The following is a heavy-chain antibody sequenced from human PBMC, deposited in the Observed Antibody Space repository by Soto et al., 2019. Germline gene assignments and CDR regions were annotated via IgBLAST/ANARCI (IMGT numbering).Heavy chain of an antibody. D-gene: IGHD3-10*01. Sequence: PSETLSLTCAVSGYSISSGYYWCWIRQPPDKGLEWMGSICHIGGTYYNPSLKSRVTISVYTSKNQFSLKLSSVNAADTAVYYCATIRPRSFTMVRGVKITPNSVDYRGQGTLGTFSS. J-gene: IGHJ4*02. CDR1: GYSISSGYY. CDR3: ATIRPRSFTMVRGVKITPNSVDY. V-gene: IGHV4-38-2*01. CDR2: ICHIGGT.